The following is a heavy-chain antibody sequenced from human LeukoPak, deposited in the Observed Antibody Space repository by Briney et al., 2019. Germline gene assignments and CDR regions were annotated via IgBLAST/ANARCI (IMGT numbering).Heavy chain of an antibody. D-gene: IGHD3-10*01. J-gene: IGHJ4*02. CDR3: AKEVRESAWFYFDH. Sequence: GGSLRLSCAASGFTIRTYAMSWVRQAPGKGLEWVSSIRSTGESTYYADSVKGRFTISRDNSRNTLYLQMNSLRAEDTAVYYCAKEVRESAWFYFDHWGQGTLATVSS. CDR2: IRSTGEST. V-gene: IGHV3-23*01. CDR1: GFTIRTYA.